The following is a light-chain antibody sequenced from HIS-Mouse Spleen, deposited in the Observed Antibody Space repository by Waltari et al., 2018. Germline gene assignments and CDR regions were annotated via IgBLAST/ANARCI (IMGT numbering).Light chain of an antibody. CDR3: CSYAGSYNWV. CDR1: SSDSGGYNY. CDR2: DVS. V-gene: IGLV2-11*01. Sequence: QSALTQPRSVSGSPGQSVTIPCPGTSSDSGGYNYVYWYQQHPGKAPKLMIYDVSKRPSGVPDRFSGSKSGNTASLTISGLQAEDEADYYCCSYAGSYNWVFGGGTKLTVL. J-gene: IGLJ3*02.